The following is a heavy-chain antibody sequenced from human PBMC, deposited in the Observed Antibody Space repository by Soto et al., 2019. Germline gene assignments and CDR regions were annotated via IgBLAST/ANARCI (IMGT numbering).Heavy chain of an antibody. CDR1: GYTFVSYG. D-gene: IGHD1-1*01. J-gene: IGHJ4*02. CDR2: ITAYKGNA. CDR3: ASGPYLPRIPIYLQH. V-gene: IGHV1-18*01. Sequence: VQVVQSGPEVKEPGASVRVSCKSSGYTFVSYGVSWVRQAPGQGLEWLGWITAYKGNAYNAGKFQGRVTMTTDASTNTADMKLRRRRSADTAIYYWASGPYLPRIPIYLQHWGQGTLVTVSS.